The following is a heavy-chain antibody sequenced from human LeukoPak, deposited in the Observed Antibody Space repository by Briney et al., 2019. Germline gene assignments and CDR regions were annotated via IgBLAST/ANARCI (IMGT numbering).Heavy chain of an antibody. D-gene: IGHD6-13*01. V-gene: IGHV4-39*07. Sequence: SETLSLTCTVSGASVSGSPYYWGWIRQPPGKGLEWIGSIYSSGSTYYNASLQSRVTISIETSKNQISLRLNSVTAADTAVYYCARDRSSWYNGWFDPWGQGTLVTASS. CDR3: ARDRSSWYNGWFDP. J-gene: IGHJ5*02. CDR2: IYSSGST. CDR1: GASVSGSPYY.